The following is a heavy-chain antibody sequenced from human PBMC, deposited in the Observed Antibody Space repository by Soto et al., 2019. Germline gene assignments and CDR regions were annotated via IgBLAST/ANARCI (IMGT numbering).Heavy chain of an antibody. J-gene: IGHJ5*02. CDR2: IYYSGST. Sequence: TLSLTCTVSGGSISSGDYYWSWIRQPPGKGLEWIGYIYYSGSTYYNPSLKSRVTISVDTSKNQFSLKLSSVTAADTAVYYCARVGPFGAPSNWFDPWAREPWSPSPQ. CDR1: GGSISSGDYY. D-gene: IGHD3-16*01. V-gene: IGHV4-30-4*01. CDR3: ARVGPFGAPSNWFDP.